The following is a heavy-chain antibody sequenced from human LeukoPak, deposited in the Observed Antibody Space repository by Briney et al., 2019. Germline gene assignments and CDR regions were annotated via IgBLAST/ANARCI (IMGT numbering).Heavy chain of an antibody. Sequence: GGSLRLSCAASGFTFSSYAMSWVRQAPGKGLEWVSAISGSGGSTYYADSVKGRFTISRDNSKNTLYLQMNSLRAEDTAVYYCAKHYGEDYYYYYMDVWGKGTTVTVSS. CDR1: GFTFSSYA. CDR2: ISGSGGST. CDR3: AKHYGEDYYYYYMDV. V-gene: IGHV3-23*01. D-gene: IGHD4-17*01. J-gene: IGHJ6*03.